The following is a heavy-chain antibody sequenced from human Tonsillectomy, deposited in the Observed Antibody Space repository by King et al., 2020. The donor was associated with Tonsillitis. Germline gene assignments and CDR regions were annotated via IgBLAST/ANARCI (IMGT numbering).Heavy chain of an antibody. Sequence: VQLVESGGGLVQPGGSLRLSCAASGFTFSSYAMTWVRQAPGKGLEWVSGISGSGGNTYYTDSVKGRFSISRDNSKNTLYLQMNTLRAEDTAVYYCANFATPGYWGQGTLVTVSS. V-gene: IGHV3-23*04. CDR1: GFTFSSYA. D-gene: IGHD2-2*01. J-gene: IGHJ4*02. CDR2: ISGSGGNT. CDR3: ANFATPGY.